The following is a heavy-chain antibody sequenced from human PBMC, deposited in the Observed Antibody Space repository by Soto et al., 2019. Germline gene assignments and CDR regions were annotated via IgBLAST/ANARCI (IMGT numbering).Heavy chain of an antibody. Sequence: SETLSLTCTVSAGSINNYYWTWTRQPPGKGLEWIGYIYYSGSTNYNPSLKSRVTIFIDTSKNQFSLKLSSVTAADTAVYYCARLGGGSGSYIGQRVNDFDYWGQGILVTVSS. CDR3: ARLGGGSGSYIGQRVNDFDY. J-gene: IGHJ4*02. D-gene: IGHD3-10*01. V-gene: IGHV4-59*01. CDR1: AGSINNYY. CDR2: IYYSGST.